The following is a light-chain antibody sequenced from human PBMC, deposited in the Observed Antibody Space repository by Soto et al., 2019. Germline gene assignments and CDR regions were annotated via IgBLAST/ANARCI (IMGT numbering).Light chain of an antibody. CDR3: QQYGNSHPSVT. CDR1: QSVSSGY. V-gene: IGKV3-20*01. Sequence: EIVLTQSPNTLSLSPGETATLSCRASQSVSSGYLVWYQQKPGQAPRLLIYGASTRATGIPDRFSGSGSGTDFTLTISRLEPEDFAVYYCQQYGNSHPSVTFGPGTKVDIK. CDR2: GAS. J-gene: IGKJ3*01.